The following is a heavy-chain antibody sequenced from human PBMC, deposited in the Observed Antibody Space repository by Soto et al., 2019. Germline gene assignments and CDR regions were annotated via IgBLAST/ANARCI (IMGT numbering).Heavy chain of an antibody. V-gene: IGHV4-31*03. CDR1: GDPLTYGGYY. CDR2: VYHTGAT. D-gene: IGHD1-26*01. CDR3: AREGHSSWEWLDP. Sequence: QVQLQESGPGLVEPSQTLSLVCSVSGDPLTYGGYYWSWVRQSPGKALELIGFVYHTGATYYPPSIESRVTMAVDMSKNEFSLKLTLVTAADTATYDCAREGHSSWEWLDPWGQGILVTVSS. J-gene: IGHJ5*02.